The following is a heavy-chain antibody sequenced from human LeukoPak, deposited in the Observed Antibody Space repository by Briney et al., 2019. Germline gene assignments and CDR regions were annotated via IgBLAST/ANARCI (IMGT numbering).Heavy chain of an antibody. Sequence: SQTLSLTCTVSGGSISSGGYYWSWIRQHPGKGLEWIGYIYYSGSTYYNPSLESRVTISVDTSKNQFSLKLSSVTAADTAVYYCARAAVVAATPLLVDYWGQGTLVTVSS. CDR1: GGSISSGGYY. CDR2: IYYSGST. CDR3: ARAAVVAATPLLVDY. V-gene: IGHV4-30-4*08. J-gene: IGHJ4*02. D-gene: IGHD2-15*01.